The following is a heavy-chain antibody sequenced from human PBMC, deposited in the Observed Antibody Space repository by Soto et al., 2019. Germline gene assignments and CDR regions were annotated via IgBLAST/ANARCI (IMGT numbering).Heavy chain of an antibody. CDR1: GFTFKNYG. CDR3: VRDAIQIWSYVGSFDY. Sequence: QVQLVQSGGGVVQPGRSLRLSCSASGFTFKNYGMHWVRQVPGKRPECVANIWLDETTVGYRDSAKGRFTISRDDAKNTLYLQMDDLRVEDTAVYYCVRDAIQIWSYVGSFDYWGQGALVTVSS. J-gene: IGHJ4*02. V-gene: IGHV3-33*01. CDR2: IWLDETTV. D-gene: IGHD5-18*01.